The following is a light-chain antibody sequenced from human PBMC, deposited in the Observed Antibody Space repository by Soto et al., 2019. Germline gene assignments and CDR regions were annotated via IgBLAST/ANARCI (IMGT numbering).Light chain of an antibody. J-gene: IGKJ1*01. CDR2: DAS. Sequence: DIQMTQSPSPLSASVGDRVTITCRASQSIRIWLAWYQQKPGKAPKLLIYDASSLKSGVPSRFSGSGSGTEFTLTISSLQPDDFATYFCQQYNSYSATFGQGTKVEIK. CDR1: QSIRIW. CDR3: QQYNSYSAT. V-gene: IGKV1-5*01.